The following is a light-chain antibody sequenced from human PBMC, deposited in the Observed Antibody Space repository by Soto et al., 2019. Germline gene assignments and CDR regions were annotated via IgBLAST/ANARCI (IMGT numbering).Light chain of an antibody. Sequence: DIVMTQSPDSLAVSLGERATINCKSSQSIFYSSNNKNYLAWFQQKPGQPPQLLIYWASTRESGVPDRFSGSGSETDFTLTISSLQAEDVATYYSQQYYSSPTWTFGQGTKVDIK. CDR2: WAS. J-gene: IGKJ1*01. CDR1: QSIFYSSNNKNY. V-gene: IGKV4-1*01. CDR3: QQYYSSPTWT.